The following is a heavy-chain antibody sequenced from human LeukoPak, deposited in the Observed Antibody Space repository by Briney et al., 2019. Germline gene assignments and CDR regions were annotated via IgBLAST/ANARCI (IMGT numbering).Heavy chain of an antibody. D-gene: IGHD5-24*01. V-gene: IGHV3-11*04. J-gene: IGHJ4*02. CDR1: GFTFSDFY. Sequence: SGGSLRLSCAASGFTFSDFYMTWIRQAPGKGLEWVSYISSSGSTIYYADSVKGRFTISRDNAKNSLYLQMNSLRAEDTAVYYCARDAPGWPADYWGQGTLVTVSS. CDR3: ARDAPGWPADY. CDR2: ISSSGSTI.